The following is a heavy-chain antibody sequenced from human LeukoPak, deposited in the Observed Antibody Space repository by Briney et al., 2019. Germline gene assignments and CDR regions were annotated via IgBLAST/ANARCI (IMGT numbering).Heavy chain of an antibody. D-gene: IGHD3-3*01. CDR1: GYTFNSYD. CDR2: MNPNSGNT. V-gene: IGHV1-8*01. CDR3: ARGLNRVTILETVIAGNWFDP. Sequence: GASVKVSCKASGYTFNSYDINWVRQAPGQGLEWMGRMNPNSGNTAYARKFQGRVSMTRDTSVDTAFLELSSLRSEDTAVYYCARGLNRVTILETVIAGNWFDPWGQGTMVIVSS. J-gene: IGHJ5*02.